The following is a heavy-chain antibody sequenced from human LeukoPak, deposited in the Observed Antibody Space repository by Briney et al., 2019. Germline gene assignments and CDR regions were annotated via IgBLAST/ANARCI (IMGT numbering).Heavy chain of an antibody. V-gene: IGHV3-23*01. D-gene: IGHD1-14*01. Sequence: GGSLRLSCAASGHTLSNYAMIWVRQAPGKGLEWVSSISASGGTTHYADSVKGRFTISRDNPKNTLYLQMSSLSAEDTAIYYCAKDSKRYPLDYYMDVWGKGTTVTVSS. CDR3: AKDSKRYPLDYYMDV. CDR1: GHTLSNYA. J-gene: IGHJ6*03. CDR2: ISASGGTT.